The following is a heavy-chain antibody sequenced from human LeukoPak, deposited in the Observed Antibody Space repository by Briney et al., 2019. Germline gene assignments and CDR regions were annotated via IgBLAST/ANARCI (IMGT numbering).Heavy chain of an antibody. J-gene: IGHJ4*02. D-gene: IGHD2-2*02. V-gene: IGHV4-31*03. CDR2: HYYSGRT. Sequence: SETLSLTCTVSGGPHCCGGYYWRWIRQHPGKGLEWNGYHYYSGRTYYNPSLKSRVTISVDTSKNQFSLKLSSVTAADTAVYYCARGGEYQLLYVFDYWGQGTLVTVSS. CDR1: GGPHCCGGYY. CDR3: ARGGEYQLLYVFDY.